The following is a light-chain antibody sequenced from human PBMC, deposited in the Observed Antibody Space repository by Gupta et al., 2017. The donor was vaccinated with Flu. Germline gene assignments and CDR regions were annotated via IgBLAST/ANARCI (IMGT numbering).Light chain of an antibody. CDR1: ELGDKY. CDR2: QDT. CDR3: QAWDSSIFV. J-gene: IGLJ1*01. V-gene: IGLV3-1*01. Sequence: SPGQTARITCSGDELGDKYTFGYQQRPGQSPVLVIYQDTKRPSGIPERFSGSNSGKTATLTISGTQAMDEADYYCQAWDSSIFVFGTGTKVTVL.